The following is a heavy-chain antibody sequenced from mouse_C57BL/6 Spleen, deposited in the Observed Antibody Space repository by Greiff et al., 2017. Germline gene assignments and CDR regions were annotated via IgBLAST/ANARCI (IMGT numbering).Heavy chain of an antibody. D-gene: IGHD2-1*01. J-gene: IGHJ4*01. V-gene: IGHV1-54*01. CDR2: INPGSGGT. Sequence: QVHVKQSGAELVRPGTSVKVSCKASGYAFTNYLIEWVKQRPGQGLEWIGVINPGSGGTNYNEKFKGKATLTADKSSSTAYMQLSSLTSEDSAVYFCARDRLLWPTRSMDYWGQGTSVTVSS. CDR3: ARDRLLWPTRSMDY. CDR1: GYAFTNYL.